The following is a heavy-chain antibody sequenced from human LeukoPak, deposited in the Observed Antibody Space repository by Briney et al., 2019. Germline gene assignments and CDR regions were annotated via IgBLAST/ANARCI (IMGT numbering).Heavy chain of an antibody. V-gene: IGHV3-48*04. CDR1: GFTFSSYS. D-gene: IGHD3-3*01. J-gene: IGHJ6*03. CDR3: ARDNYDFWSGPSEHYYYYYYMDV. Sequence: GGSLRLSCAASGFTFSSYSMNWVRQAPGKGLEWVSYISSSSSTIYYADSVKGRFTISRDNAKNSLYLQMNSLRAEDTAVYYCARDNYDFWSGPSEHYYYYYYMDVWGKGTTVTVSS. CDR2: ISSSSSTI.